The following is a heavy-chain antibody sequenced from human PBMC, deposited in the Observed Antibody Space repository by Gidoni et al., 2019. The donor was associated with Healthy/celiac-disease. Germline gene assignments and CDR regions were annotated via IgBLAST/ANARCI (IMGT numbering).Heavy chain of an antibody. D-gene: IGHD3-10*01. CDR1: GGSFSGYY. Sequence: QVQLQQWGAGRLKPSETLSLTCAVYGGSFSGYYWSWIRQPPGKGLEWIGEINHSGSTNYNPSLKSRVTISVDTSKNQFSLKLSSVTAADTAVYYCARGLLWFGELSGVRIDAFDIWGQGTMVTVSS. V-gene: IGHV4-34*01. J-gene: IGHJ3*02. CDR2: INHSGST. CDR3: ARGLLWFGELSGVRIDAFDI.